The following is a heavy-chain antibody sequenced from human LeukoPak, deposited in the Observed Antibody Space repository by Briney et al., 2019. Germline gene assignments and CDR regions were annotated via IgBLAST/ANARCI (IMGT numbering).Heavy chain of an antibody. D-gene: IGHD2-2*02. CDR3: MAATPSYYYYYYMDV. Sequence: ASVKVSCKASGYTFTGYYMHWVRQAPGQGLEWMGGTNPNSGGTNYAQKFQGRVTMTRDTSISTAYMELSRLRSDDTAVYYCMAATPSYYYYYYMDVWGKGTTVTVSS. CDR1: GYTFTGYY. V-gene: IGHV1-2*02. J-gene: IGHJ6*03. CDR2: TNPNSGGT.